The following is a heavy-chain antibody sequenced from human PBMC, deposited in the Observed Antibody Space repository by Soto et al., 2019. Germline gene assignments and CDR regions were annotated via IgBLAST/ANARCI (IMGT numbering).Heavy chain of an antibody. CDR1: GFTFSNYA. CDR2: ISGSGDNI. J-gene: IGHJ4*02. D-gene: IGHD4-17*01. Sequence: EVQLLESGGGLVQPGGSLRLSCVASGFTFSNYAMIWVRQPPGKGLEWVSSISGSGDNIHYADPVKGRFTISRDNSKNTLYLQMNSLRAEDTAIYYCAKRSTVTTGGHFDYWGQGTLVTVSS. CDR3: AKRSTVTTGGHFDY. V-gene: IGHV3-23*01.